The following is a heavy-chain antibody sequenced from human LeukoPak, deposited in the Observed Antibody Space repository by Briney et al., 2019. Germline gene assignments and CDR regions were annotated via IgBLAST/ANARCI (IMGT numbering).Heavy chain of an antibody. Sequence: GGSLRLSCAVSGFTFSSYAMSWVRQAPGKGLGWVSAISGSGGSTYYADSVKGRFTISRDNSKNTLYLQMNSLRAEDTAVYYCAKEGAVAGTPYYFDYWGQGTLVTVSS. J-gene: IGHJ4*02. CDR2: ISGSGGST. D-gene: IGHD6-19*01. CDR3: AKEGAVAGTPYYFDY. CDR1: GFTFSSYA. V-gene: IGHV3-23*01.